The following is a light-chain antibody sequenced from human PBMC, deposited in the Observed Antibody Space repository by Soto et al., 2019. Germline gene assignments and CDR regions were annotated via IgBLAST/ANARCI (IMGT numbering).Light chain of an antibody. CDR1: QSVSSY. CDR2: GAS. Sequence: EIVLTQSPGTLSVSPGDRVTLSCRASQSVSSYLAWYQQNPGQAPRLLIYGASTRATGIPARFSGSGSGTEFTLTISSLQSEDFAVYYCQQYNNWPRTFGQGTRLEIK. V-gene: IGKV3-15*01. J-gene: IGKJ5*01. CDR3: QQYNNWPRT.